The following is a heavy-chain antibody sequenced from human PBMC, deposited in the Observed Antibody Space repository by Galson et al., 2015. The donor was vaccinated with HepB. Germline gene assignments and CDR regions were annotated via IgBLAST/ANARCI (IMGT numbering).Heavy chain of an antibody. CDR2: IYSGGST. CDR1: GFTVSSNY. D-gene: IGHD7-27*01. CDR3: ARDETNWGRAEPS. J-gene: IGHJ4*02. Sequence: SLRLSCAASGFTVSSNYMSWVRQAPGKGLEWVSVIYSGGSTYYADSVKGRFTISRDNSKNTLYLQMNSLRAEDTAVYYCARDETNWGRAEPSWGQGTLVTVSS. V-gene: IGHV3-66*02.